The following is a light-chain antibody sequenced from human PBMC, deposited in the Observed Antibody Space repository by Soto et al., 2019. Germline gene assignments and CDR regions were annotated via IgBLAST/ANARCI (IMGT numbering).Light chain of an antibody. CDR1: QSVSSSN. CDR2: GAS. V-gene: IGKV3-15*01. J-gene: IGKJ1*01. CDR3: QQYNNWPPSWT. Sequence: VLAPCPRTLSLSPGVKAPLSCSASQSVSSSNLAWYQQKPGQAPRLLIYGASTRATGIPARFSGSGSGTEFTLTISSLQSEDFAVYSCQQYNNWPPSWTFGQGTKV.